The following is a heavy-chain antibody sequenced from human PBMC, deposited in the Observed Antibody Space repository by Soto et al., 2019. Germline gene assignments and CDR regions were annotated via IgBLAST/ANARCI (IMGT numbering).Heavy chain of an antibody. Sequence: GGSLRLSCAASGFTFSSYGMHWVRQAPGKGLEWVAVISYDGSNKYYADSVKGRFTISRDNSKNTLYLQMNSLRAEDTAVYYCAKVRALYCTNGVCYTGGHFDPWGPGTLVTVSS. D-gene: IGHD2-8*01. V-gene: IGHV3-30*18. J-gene: IGHJ5*02. CDR2: ISYDGSNK. CDR3: AKVRALYCTNGVCYTGGHFDP. CDR1: GFTFSSYG.